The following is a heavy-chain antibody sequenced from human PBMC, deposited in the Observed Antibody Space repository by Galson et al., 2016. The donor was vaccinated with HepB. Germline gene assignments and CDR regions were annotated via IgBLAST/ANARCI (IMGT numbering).Heavy chain of an antibody. CDR1: GYTFSNYG. J-gene: IGHJ6*02. D-gene: IGHD3-16*02. Sequence: SVKVSCKASGYTFSNYGITWVRQAPGQGPEWMGWISGYSGNTKYAQKFQARVTMTTDTSTTTAYMELRSLRSDDTAVYYCTRVPNYDYVWASYRYGYYHGMDVWGQGTTVTVSS. CDR2: ISGYSGNT. V-gene: IGHV1-18*01. CDR3: TRVPNYDYVWASYRYGYYHGMDV.